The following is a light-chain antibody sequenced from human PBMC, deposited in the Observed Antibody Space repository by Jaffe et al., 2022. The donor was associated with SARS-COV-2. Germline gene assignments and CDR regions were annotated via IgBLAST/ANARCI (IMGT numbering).Light chain of an antibody. Sequence: QSALTQPASVSGSPGQSITISCTGTIRDVGSYNYVSWYQQHPGKAPKLIIYEVRNRPSGVPDRFSGSKSGNTASLSISGLQADDEADYYCISYTNINTQNVVFGGGTKLSVL. V-gene: IGLV2-14*01. CDR3: ISYTNINTQNVV. CDR1: IRDVGSYNY. CDR2: EVR. J-gene: IGLJ2*01.